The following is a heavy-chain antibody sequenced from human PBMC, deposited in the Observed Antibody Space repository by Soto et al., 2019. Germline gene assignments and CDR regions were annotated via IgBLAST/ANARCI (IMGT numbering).Heavy chain of an antibody. CDR1: GGTFSRYS. J-gene: IGHJ6*02. CDR2: IIPIFGIA. Sequence: QVQLVQSGAEVKKPGSSVKVSCKASGGTFSRYSITWVRKAPGHGLEWIGRIIPIFGIASYAQKFQGRVTITADESTSTAYMELSSLRSDDTAVYYCAREDRDRETGLVPAAIDGMDVWGQGTTVTVSS. D-gene: IGHD2-2*01. CDR3: AREDRDRETGLVPAAIDGMDV. V-gene: IGHV1-69*08.